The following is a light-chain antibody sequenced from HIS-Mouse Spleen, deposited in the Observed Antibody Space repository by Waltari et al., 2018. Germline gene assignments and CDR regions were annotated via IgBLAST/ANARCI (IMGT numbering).Light chain of an antibody. Sequence: QSVLTQPPSASGTPGQRVTLSCSGSSSNLGSNYVSWYQQPPGTAPKLLIYRNNQRPSGVPDRFSGSKSGTSASLAISGLRSEDEADYYCAAWDDSLSGWVFGGGTKLTVL. V-gene: IGLV1-47*01. CDR3: AAWDDSLSGWV. J-gene: IGLJ3*02. CDR1: SSNLGSNY. CDR2: RNN.